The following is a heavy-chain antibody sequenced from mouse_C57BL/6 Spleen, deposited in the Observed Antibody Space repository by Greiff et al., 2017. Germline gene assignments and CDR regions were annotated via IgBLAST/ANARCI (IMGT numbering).Heavy chain of an antibody. CDR1: GFTFSNYW. J-gene: IGHJ3*01. CDR2: IRLKSDNYAT. Sequence: EVKVEESGGGLVQPGGSMKLSCVASGFTFSNYWMNWVRQSPEKGLEWVAQIRLKSDNYATHYAESVKGRFTISRDDSNSSVYLQMNNLRAEDTGIYYCTAPPDSNYGAYGGQGTLVTVSA. V-gene: IGHV6-3*01. CDR3: TAPPDSNYGAY. D-gene: IGHD2-5*01.